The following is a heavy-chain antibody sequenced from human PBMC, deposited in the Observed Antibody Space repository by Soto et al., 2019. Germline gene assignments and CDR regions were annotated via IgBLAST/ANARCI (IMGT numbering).Heavy chain of an antibody. J-gene: IGHJ3*02. CDR3: ARRFTIFGVVISEHAFDI. Sequence: PGESLKISCKGSGYSFTSYWIGWVRQMPGKGLEWMGIIYPGDSDTRYSTSFQGQVTISADKSVSTAYLQWSSLKASDTAMYYCARRFTIFGVVISEHAFDIWGQGTMVTVSS. V-gene: IGHV5-51*01. D-gene: IGHD3-3*01. CDR2: IYPGDSDT. CDR1: GYSFTSYW.